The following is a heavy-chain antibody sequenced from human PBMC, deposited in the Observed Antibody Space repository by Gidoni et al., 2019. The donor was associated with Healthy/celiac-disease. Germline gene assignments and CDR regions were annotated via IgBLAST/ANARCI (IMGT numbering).Heavy chain of an antibody. Sequence: QVQLQESGPGLVKPPQTLSLTCTIPGASISSGDYYWTWIRQHPGKGLEWIGYIYYSVSTYYNPSVKSRVTISVDTSKNQFSLNLSSVTAADTAVYYCSRWGDSEYEHWGQGTLVTVSS. CDR3: SRWGDSEYEH. CDR2: IYYSVST. J-gene: IGHJ1*01. CDR1: GASISSGDYY. V-gene: IGHV4-31*03. D-gene: IGHD1-26*01.